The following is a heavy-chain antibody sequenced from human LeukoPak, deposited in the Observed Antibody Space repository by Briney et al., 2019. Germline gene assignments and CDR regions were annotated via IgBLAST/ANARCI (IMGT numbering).Heavy chain of an antibody. CDR3: ARGGPIEAPNWIFDL. V-gene: IGHV4-59*13. J-gene: IGHJ2*01. CDR2: IFYTGRT. D-gene: IGHD6-6*01. Sequence: PSETLSLTCTVSGGSISSYYWSWIRQPPGKGLEWIGNIFYTGRTYSNPSLNSRVTMSLDTSKNQCSLNLTSVTAADTAFYYCARGGPIEAPNWIFDLWGRGTLVTISS. CDR1: GGSISSYY.